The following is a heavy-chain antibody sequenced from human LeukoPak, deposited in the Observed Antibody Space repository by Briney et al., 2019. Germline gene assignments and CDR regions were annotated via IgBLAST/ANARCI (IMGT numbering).Heavy chain of an antibody. V-gene: IGHV1-18*01. CDR3: ARSGAHRYNWNDVGFWFDP. D-gene: IGHD1-1*01. CDR2: ISAYNGHT. J-gene: IGHJ5*02. Sequence: ASVKVSCKASGYTFTKYGINWVRQAPGQGLEWMGWISAYNGHTNYAQKFQDRVTMTTDTSTSTAFMELRSLRSDDTAVYFCARSGAHRYNWNDVGFWFDPWGQGTLVAVSS. CDR1: GYTFTKYG.